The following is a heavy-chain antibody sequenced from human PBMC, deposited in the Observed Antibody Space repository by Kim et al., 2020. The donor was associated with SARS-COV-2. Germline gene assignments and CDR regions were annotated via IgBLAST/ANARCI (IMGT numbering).Heavy chain of an antibody. D-gene: IGHD4-17*01. V-gene: IGHV4-34*01. CDR2: INHSGST. J-gene: IGHJ5*02. Sequence: SETLSLTCAVYGGSFSGYYWSWIRQPPGKGLEWIGEINHSGSTNYNPSLKSRVTISVDTSKNQFSLKLSSVTAADTAVYYCASGYGDYGTNWFDPWGQGTLVTVSS. CDR3: ASGYGDYGTNWFDP. CDR1: GGSFSGYY.